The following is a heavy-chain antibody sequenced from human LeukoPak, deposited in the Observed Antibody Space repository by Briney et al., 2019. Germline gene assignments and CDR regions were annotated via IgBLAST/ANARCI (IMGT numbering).Heavy chain of an antibody. V-gene: IGHV1-24*01. CDR3: ATVQGRWELRTQSGDYYFDY. CDR2: FDPEDGKT. CDR1: GYTLTELS. Sequence: ASVKVSCKVSGYTLTELSIHWVRQAPGKGLDWMGGFDPEDGKTIYAQKYQGRVTMTEDTSTDTAYMELSSLRSEDTAVYCCATVQGRWELRTQSGDYYFDYWGQGTLVTVSS. D-gene: IGHD1-26*01. J-gene: IGHJ4*02.